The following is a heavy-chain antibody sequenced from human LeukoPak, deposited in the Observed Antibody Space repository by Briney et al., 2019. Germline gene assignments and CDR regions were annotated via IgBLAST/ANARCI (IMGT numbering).Heavy chain of an antibody. Sequence: ASVKVSCKASGYTFTSYGISWVRQAPGQGLEWMGWISAYDGNTNYAQKLQGRVTMTTDTSTSTAYMELRRLRSDDTAVYYCARGRWEPLSVSSEAYFDYWGQGTLVTVSS. J-gene: IGHJ4*02. CDR1: GYTFTSYG. CDR3: ARGRWEPLSVSSEAYFDY. CDR2: ISAYDGNT. V-gene: IGHV1-18*01. D-gene: IGHD1-26*01.